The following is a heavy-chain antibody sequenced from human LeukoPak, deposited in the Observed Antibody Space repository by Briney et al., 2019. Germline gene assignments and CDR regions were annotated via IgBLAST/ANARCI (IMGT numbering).Heavy chain of an antibody. Sequence: SETLSLTCTVSGGSISSNGYYWSWLRQPPGKGLEWIGEINHSGSTNYNPSLKSRVTISVDTSKNQFSLKLSSVTAADTAVYYCARHGGYRAAAGKGRDYWGQGTLVTVSS. J-gene: IGHJ4*02. CDR1: GGSISSNGYY. CDR3: ARHGGYRAAAGKGRDY. V-gene: IGHV4-39*01. CDR2: INHSGST. D-gene: IGHD6-13*01.